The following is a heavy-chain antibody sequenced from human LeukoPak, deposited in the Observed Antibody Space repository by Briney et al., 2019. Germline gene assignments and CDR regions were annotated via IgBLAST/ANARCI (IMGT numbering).Heavy chain of an antibody. CDR1: GGSISGSSYY. V-gene: IGHV4-39*02. Sequence: SETLSLTCTVSGGSISGSSYYWGWIRQPPGKGLEWIGSIYYSGSTYYNPSLKSRVTISVDTSKNQFSLKLNSVTATDTAVYYCARDLRSSSSSGINYYGMDVWGQGTTVTVSS. CDR2: IYYSGST. D-gene: IGHD6-6*01. J-gene: IGHJ6*02. CDR3: ARDLRSSSSSGINYYGMDV.